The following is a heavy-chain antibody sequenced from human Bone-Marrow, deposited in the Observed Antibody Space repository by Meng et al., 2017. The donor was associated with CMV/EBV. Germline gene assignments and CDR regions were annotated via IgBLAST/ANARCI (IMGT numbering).Heavy chain of an antibody. D-gene: IGHD3-3*01. V-gene: IGHV4-4*07. J-gene: IGHJ4*02. CDR2: IYTSGST. Sequence: TVSGGSISSYYWSWIRQPAGKGLEWIGRIYTSGSTNYNPSLKSRVTMSVDTSKNQFSLKLSSVTAADTAVYYCAREVYDFWSGYYPDYWGQGTLVTVSS. CDR3: AREVYDFWSGYYPDY. CDR1: GGSISSYY.